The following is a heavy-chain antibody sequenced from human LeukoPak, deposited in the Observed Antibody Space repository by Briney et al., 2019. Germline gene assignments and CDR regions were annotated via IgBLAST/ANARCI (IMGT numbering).Heavy chain of an antibody. CDR1: GYTFTSYD. CDR2: MNPNSGNT. D-gene: IGHD3/OR15-3a*01. CDR3: ARDLDSGDIPY. V-gene: IGHV1-8*03. Sequence: ASVKVSCKASGYTFTSYDINWVRQATGQGLEWMGWMNPNSGNTGYAQKFQRRVTITRNTSISTAYMELSSLTSDDTAVYYCARDLDSGDIPYWGQGTLVTVSS. J-gene: IGHJ4*02.